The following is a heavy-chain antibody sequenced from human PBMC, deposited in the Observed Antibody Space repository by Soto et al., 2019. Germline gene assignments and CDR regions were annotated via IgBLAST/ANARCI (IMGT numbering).Heavy chain of an antibody. CDR1: GFTFSSYG. V-gene: IGHV3-33*01. Sequence: GGSLRLSCAASGFTFSSYGMHWVRQAPGKGLEWVAVIWYDGSNKYYADSVKGRFTISRDNSKNTLYLQMNSLRAEDTAVYYCARGRFSICSSTSCLHYYYMDVWGKGTTVTVSS. J-gene: IGHJ6*03. D-gene: IGHD2-2*01. CDR3: ARGRFSICSSTSCLHYYYMDV. CDR2: IWYDGSNK.